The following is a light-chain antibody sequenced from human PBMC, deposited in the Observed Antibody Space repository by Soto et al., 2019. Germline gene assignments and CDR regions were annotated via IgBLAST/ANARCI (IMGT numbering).Light chain of an antibody. CDR1: QSVNSNY. CDR3: QQYGDPVA. J-gene: IGKJ4*01. V-gene: IGKV3-20*01. CDR2: GAS. Sequence: EIVLTQSPGTLSLSPGERATLSCRASQSVNSNYSAWYQQKPGQAPRVLIYGASSRATGIPDRFSVSGSGTDFTLTISTLEPEDFAVYYCQQYGDPVAFGGGTKV.